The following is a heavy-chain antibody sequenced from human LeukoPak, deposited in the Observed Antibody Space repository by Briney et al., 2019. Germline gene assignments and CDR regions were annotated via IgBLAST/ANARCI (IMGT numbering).Heavy chain of an antibody. V-gene: IGHV3-43D*03. Sequence: GGSLRLSCAASGFTFDDYAMHWVRQAPGKGLEWVSLISWDGGSTYYADSVKGRFTISRDNSKNSLYLQMNSLRAEDTALYYCAKDKGRGSGTFLYYYYYYMDVWGKGTTVTVSS. D-gene: IGHD3-10*01. CDR3: AKDKGRGSGTFLYYYYYYMDV. CDR1: GFTFDDYA. J-gene: IGHJ6*03. CDR2: ISWDGGST.